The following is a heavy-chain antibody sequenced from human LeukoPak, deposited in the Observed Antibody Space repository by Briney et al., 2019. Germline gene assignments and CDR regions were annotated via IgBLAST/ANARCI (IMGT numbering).Heavy chain of an antibody. J-gene: IGHJ4*02. V-gene: IGHV3-23*01. D-gene: IGHD2-21*01. CDR3: AKDHGAAVVPRRFDY. Sequence: GGSPRLSCAASGFTFNSYAMSWVRQAPGKGPEWVSTIYYAGGDTYYADSVKGRFTVSRDNINNALHLQMDSLRVEDTAVYHCAKDHGAAVVPRRFDYWGRGTLVTVSS. CDR1: GFTFNSYA. CDR2: IYYAGGDT.